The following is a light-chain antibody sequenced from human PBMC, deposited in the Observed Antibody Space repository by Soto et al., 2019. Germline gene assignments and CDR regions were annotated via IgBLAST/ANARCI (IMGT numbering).Light chain of an antibody. CDR3: QQFSS. Sequence: EIVLTQSPGTLSLSPGERATLSCRASQSVSSSYLAWYQRKPGQAPRLLIYGASSRATGIPDRFSGSGSGTDFTLTISRLDPEDFAVYYCQQFSSFGQGTKLDIK. CDR1: QSVSSSY. V-gene: IGKV3-20*01. J-gene: IGKJ2*01. CDR2: GAS.